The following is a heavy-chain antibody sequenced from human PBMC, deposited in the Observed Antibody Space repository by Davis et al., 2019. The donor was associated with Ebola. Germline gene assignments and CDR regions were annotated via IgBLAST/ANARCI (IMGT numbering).Heavy chain of an antibody. CDR1: GYTFTNYW. CDR2: IYPGDSHT. V-gene: IGHV5-51*01. Sequence: GESLKISCKASGYTFTNYWIGWVRQMPGKGLELMGIIYPGDSHTRYSPSFQGQVTISADKSISTAYLQWSSLKASDTDMYYCARPFSYDFWSGYFQPNWFDPWGQGTLVTVSP. J-gene: IGHJ5*02. D-gene: IGHD3-3*01. CDR3: ARPFSYDFWSGYFQPNWFDP.